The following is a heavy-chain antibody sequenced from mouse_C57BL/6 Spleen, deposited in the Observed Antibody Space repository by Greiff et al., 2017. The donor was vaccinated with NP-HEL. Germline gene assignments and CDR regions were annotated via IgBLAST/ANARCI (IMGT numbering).Heavy chain of an antibody. CDR2: ISSGGDYI. Sequence: VQLKESGEGLVKPGGSLKLSCAASGFTFSSYAMSWVRQTPEKRLEWVAYISSGGDYIYYADTVKGRFTISRDNARNTLYLQRSSLKSEDTAMYYCTRGAFTTVVAELWYYFDYWGQGTTLTVSS. J-gene: IGHJ2*01. CDR1: GFTFSSYA. D-gene: IGHD1-1*01. V-gene: IGHV5-9-1*02. CDR3: TRGAFTTVVAELWYYFDY.